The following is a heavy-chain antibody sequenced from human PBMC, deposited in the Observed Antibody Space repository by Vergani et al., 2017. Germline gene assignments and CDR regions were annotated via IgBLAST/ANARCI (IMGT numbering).Heavy chain of an antibody. D-gene: IGHD2/OR15-2a*01. CDR1: GDSISSGGYY. J-gene: IGHJ4*02. V-gene: IGHV4-31*03. Sequence: QVHLQESGPGLVRPSQTLSLICTVSGDSISSGGYYWSWIRQHPGKDLEWIGYIYYSGSTFYNPSLQSRITISLDKSQNQFALSLTSVTAAGTAVYFCARGGNVIVPSALYFDFWGQGTLVTVSS. CDR2: IYYSGST. CDR3: ARGGNVIVPSALYFDF.